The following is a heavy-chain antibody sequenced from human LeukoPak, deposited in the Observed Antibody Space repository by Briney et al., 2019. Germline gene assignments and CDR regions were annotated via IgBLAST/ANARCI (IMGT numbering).Heavy chain of an antibody. CDR3: ARGMDGSGNYFPRRYYYYGMDV. V-gene: IGHV4-34*01. CDR1: GGSSSAYY. J-gene: IGHJ6*02. D-gene: IGHD3-10*01. Sequence: PSETLSLTCAVYGGSSSAYYWSWLRQPPGKGLEWIGEINHSGSTNYKPSLKSRVTISVDTSKKQFSLKLSSVTAADTAVYYCARGMDGSGNYFPRRYYYYGMDVWGQGTTVTVSS. CDR2: INHSGST.